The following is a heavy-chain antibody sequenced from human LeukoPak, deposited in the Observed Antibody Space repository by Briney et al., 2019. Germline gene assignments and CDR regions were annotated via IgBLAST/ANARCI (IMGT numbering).Heavy chain of an antibody. D-gene: IGHD6-13*01. J-gene: IGHJ5*02. V-gene: IGHV4-34*01. CDR1: GGSFSGYY. CDR3: ASGVPVGNSWYLPPTTSSDP. CDR2: INHSGST. Sequence: SETLSLTYAVYGGSFSGYYWSWIRQPPGKGLEWIGEINHSGSTNYNPSLKSRVTISVDTSKNQFSLKLSSVTAADTAVYYCASGVPVGNSWYLPPTTSSDPGGQGTLVTVSS.